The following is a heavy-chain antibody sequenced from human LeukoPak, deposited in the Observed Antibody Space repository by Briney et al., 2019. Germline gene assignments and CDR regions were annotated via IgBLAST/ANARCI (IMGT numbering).Heavy chain of an antibody. CDR3: ARDHGYANWFDP. J-gene: IGHJ5*02. V-gene: IGHV4-39*07. D-gene: IGHD5-18*01. Sequence: SETLSLTCTVSGGSIRSWNDYWGWIRQPPGKGLEYIGSIYYTGTTYYKSSLKSRVTISVDTSKNQFSLKLNSVTAADTAVYYCARDHGYANWFDPWGQGTLVTVSS. CDR2: IYYTGTT. CDR1: GGSIRSWNDY.